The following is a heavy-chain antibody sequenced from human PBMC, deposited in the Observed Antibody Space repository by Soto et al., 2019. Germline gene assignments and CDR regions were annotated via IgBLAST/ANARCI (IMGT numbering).Heavy chain of an antibody. V-gene: IGHV1-3*01. D-gene: IGHD3-9*01. CDR2: INAGNGNT. CDR1: GYTFTSYA. Sequence: ASVKVSCKASGYTFTSYAMHWVRQAPGQRLEWMGWINAGNGNTKYSQKFQGRVTITRDTSASTAYMELSSLRSEDTAVHYCARISSGGGYYDILTGYYFDYWGQGTLVTVSS. CDR3: ARISSGGGYYDILTGYYFDY. J-gene: IGHJ4*02.